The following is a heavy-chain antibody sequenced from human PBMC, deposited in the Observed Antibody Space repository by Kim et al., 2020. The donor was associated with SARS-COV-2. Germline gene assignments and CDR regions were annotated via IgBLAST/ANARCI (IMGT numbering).Heavy chain of an antibody. D-gene: IGHD3-22*01. CDR3: ARGNSSGYYAY. J-gene: IGHJ4*02. Sequence: SVKVSCKASGGTFSSYAISWVRQAPGQGLEWMGRIIPILGIANYAQKFQGRVTITADKSTSTAYMELSSLRSEDTAVYYCARGNSSGYYAYWGQGTLVTVSS. CDR2: IIPILGIA. V-gene: IGHV1-69*04. CDR1: GGTFSSYA.